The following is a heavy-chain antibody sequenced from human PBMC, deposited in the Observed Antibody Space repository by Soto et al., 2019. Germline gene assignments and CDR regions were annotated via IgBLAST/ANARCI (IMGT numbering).Heavy chain of an antibody. D-gene: IGHD6-19*01. J-gene: IGHJ4*02. CDR1: GGSISSGGYY. V-gene: IGHV4-31*03. CDR3: AREASSGPLDY. Sequence: SETLSLTCTVSGGSISSGGYYWSWIRQHPGKGLEWIGYIYYSGSTYYNPSLKSRVTISVDTSKNQFSLKLSSVTAADTAVYYCAREASSGPLDYWGRGTLVTVSS. CDR2: IYYSGST.